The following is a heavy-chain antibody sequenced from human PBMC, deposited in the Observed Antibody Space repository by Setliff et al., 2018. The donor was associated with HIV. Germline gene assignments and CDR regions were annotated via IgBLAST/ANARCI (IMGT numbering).Heavy chain of an antibody. V-gene: IGHV1-2*02. CDR3: ATDGSVVVVAGSGFDP. Sequence: ASVKVSCKASGDTFSGHYMHWVRQAPGQGLEWLGVINPNSGGTKYAQKFQGRLTMTRDTSITTVYMELSRLRSDDTAVYYCATDGSVVVVAGSGFDPWGQGTLVTVSS. CDR2: INPNSGGT. CDR1: GDTFSGHY. J-gene: IGHJ5*02. D-gene: IGHD2-15*01.